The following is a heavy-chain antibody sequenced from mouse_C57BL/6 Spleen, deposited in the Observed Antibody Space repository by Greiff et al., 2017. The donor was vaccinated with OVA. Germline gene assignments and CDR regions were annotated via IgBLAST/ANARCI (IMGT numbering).Heavy chain of an antibody. J-gene: IGHJ3*01. Sequence: QVQLQQSGAELVRPGTSVKVSCKASGYAFTNYLIEWVKQRPGQGLEWIGVINPGSGGTNYNEKFKGKATLTADKSSSTAYMQLSSLPSEDSAVYFCARSGLNWDGFAYWGQGTLVTVSA. CDR3: ARSGLNWDGFAY. V-gene: IGHV1-54*01. D-gene: IGHD4-1*02. CDR1: GYAFTNYL. CDR2: INPGSGGT.